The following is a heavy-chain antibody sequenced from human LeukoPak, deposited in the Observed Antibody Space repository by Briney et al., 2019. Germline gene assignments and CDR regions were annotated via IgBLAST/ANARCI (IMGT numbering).Heavy chain of an antibody. CDR3: ARFPSLNRYYYFDY. CDR2: ISSSSSYI. D-gene: IGHD3-10*01. Sequence: GGSLRLSCAASGFTFSGYSMNWVRQAPGKGLEWVSSISSSSSYIYYADSVKGRFTISRDNAKSSLYLQMNSLRAEDTAVYYCARFPSLNRYYYFDYWGQGTLVTVSS. J-gene: IGHJ4*02. V-gene: IGHV3-21*01. CDR1: GFTFSGYS.